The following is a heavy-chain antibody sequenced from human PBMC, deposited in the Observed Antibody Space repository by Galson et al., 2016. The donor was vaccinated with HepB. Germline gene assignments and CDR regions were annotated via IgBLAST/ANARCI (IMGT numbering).Heavy chain of an antibody. J-gene: IGHJ4*02. CDR3: AADAYGDFYFGY. D-gene: IGHD4-17*01. CDR1: GFTFTSSA. CDR2: IVVGRGNK. V-gene: IGHV1-58*01. Sequence: SVKVSCKASGFTFTSSAVQWVRQARGQRLEWMGWIVVGRGNKNYAQKFQERVTITRDLSTTTVYMELSSLRSDDTAMYYCAADAYGDFYFGYWGQGTLVTVSS.